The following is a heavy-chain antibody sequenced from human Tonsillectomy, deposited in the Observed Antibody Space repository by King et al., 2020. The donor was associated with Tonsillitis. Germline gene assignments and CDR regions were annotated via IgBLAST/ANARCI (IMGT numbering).Heavy chain of an antibody. J-gene: IGHJ4*02. D-gene: IGHD3-9*01. CDR2: INPNSGGT. Sequence: QLVQSGAEVKKPGASVKVSCKASGYTFTGYYMHWVRQAPGQGLEWMGWINPNSGGTNYAQKFQGRVTMTRDTSISTAYMELSRLRSDDTAVYYCARDYGFDWLLGYFDYWGQGTLVTVSS. V-gene: IGHV1-2*02. CDR3: ARDYGFDWLLGYFDY. CDR1: GYTFTGYY.